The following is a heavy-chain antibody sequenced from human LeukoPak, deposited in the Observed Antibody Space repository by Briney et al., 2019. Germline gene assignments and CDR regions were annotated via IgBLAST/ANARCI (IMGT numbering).Heavy chain of an antibody. CDR2: INPNGGGT. CDR3: AGGITGGDF. V-gene: IGHV1-2*02. D-gene: IGHD1-14*01. J-gene: IGHJ4*02. CDR1: GYTFTGYY. Sequence: ASVKLSCKASGYTFTGYYIHWGRHAPGQGLEWMGWINPNGGGTNYAQNFQGRVTMTRDTSISTAYMELNRLTFGDTALYYCAGGITGGDFWGQGTLVTVSS.